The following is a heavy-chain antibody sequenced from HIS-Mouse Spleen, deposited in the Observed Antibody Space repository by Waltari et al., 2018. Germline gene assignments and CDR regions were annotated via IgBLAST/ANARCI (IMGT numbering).Heavy chain of an antibody. Sequence: VQLQESGPGLVKPSEPLSLTCTVAGGAISSYYWSLIRQPAGKGLEWFGRIHTSGSTNSNPYRKSRVTMSVDTSKNQFSLKLSSVTAADTAVYYCARVNPNCSSTSCLGQDAFDIWGQGTMVTVSS. CDR2: IHTSGST. J-gene: IGHJ3*02. CDR3: ARVNPNCSSTSCLGQDAFDI. D-gene: IGHD2-2*01. V-gene: IGHV4-4*07. CDR1: GGAISSYY.